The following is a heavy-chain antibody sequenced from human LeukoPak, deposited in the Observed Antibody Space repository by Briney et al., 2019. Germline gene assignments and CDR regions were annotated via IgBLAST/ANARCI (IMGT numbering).Heavy chain of an antibody. J-gene: IGHJ4*02. D-gene: IGHD5-18*01. CDR2: IYYSGST. Sequence: SETLSLTRTVSGGSISSYYWSWIRQPPGKGLEWIGYIYYSGSTNYNPSLKSRVTISVDTSKNQFSLKLSSVTAADTAVYYCARDGGIQLWYGGYFDYWGQGTLVTVSS. CDR3: ARDGGIQLWYGGYFDY. V-gene: IGHV4-59*01. CDR1: GGSISSYY.